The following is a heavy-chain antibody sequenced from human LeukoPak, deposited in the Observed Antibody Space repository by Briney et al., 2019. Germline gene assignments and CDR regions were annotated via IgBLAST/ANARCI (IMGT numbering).Heavy chain of an antibody. J-gene: IGHJ3*02. D-gene: IGHD2-2*01. CDR2: ISYEGSNQ. CDR1: GFTFSSHA. CDR3: AKGSSTSPYAFDI. Sequence: GGSLRLSCAASGFTFSSHAMHWVRQAPGKGLEWVAVISYEGSNQYYADSVKGRFTISRDNSKNTLYLQMNSLRAEDTAVYYCAKGSSTSPYAFDIWGQGTMVTVSS. V-gene: IGHV3-30*07.